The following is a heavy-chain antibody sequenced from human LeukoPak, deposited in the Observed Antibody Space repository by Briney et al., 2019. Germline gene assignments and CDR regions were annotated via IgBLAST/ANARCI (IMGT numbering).Heavy chain of an antibody. CDR1: GGSISGFY. CDR3: ARGGDGDPSDY. V-gene: IGHV4-4*07. Sequence: SETLSLTCTVPGGSISGFYWSWIRQPAGKGREWIGRVYTSGSTNYNPSLKSRVTMSIDTSKKQFSLKLRSVTAADAAVYCCARGGDGDPSDYWGQGTLVTVSS. J-gene: IGHJ4*02. D-gene: IGHD4-17*01. CDR2: VYTSGST.